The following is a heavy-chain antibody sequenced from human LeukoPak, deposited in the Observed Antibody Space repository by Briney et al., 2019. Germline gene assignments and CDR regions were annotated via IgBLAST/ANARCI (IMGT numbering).Heavy chain of an antibody. V-gene: IGHV3-66*01. J-gene: IGHJ6*02. CDR3: ARAPCGGDCYYYYGMDV. CDR2: IYSGGST. D-gene: IGHD2-21*02. CDR1: GFTFSSYA. Sequence: SGGSLRLSCAASGFTFSSYAMSWVRQAPGKGLEWVSVIYSGGSTYYADSVKGRFTISRDNSKNTLYLQMNSLRAEDTAVYYCARAPCGGDCYYYYGMDVWGQGTTVTVSS.